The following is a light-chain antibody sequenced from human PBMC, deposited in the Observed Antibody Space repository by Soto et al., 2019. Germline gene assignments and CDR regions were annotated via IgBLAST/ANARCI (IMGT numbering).Light chain of an antibody. CDR1: QSISSW. CDR2: DAS. CDR3: QQYNSHSWT. V-gene: IGKV1-5*01. Sequence: DIQMTQSPSTLSASVGDRVTITCRASQSISSWFAWYQQKPGKAPKLLIYDASSLESGVPSRFSGSGSGTEFTLTISSLQPDDFATYYCQQYNSHSWTFGQGTKVDIK. J-gene: IGKJ1*01.